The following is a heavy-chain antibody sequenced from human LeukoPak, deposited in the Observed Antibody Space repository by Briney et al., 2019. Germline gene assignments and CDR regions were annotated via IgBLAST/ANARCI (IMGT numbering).Heavy chain of an antibody. CDR2: IYYSGST. J-gene: IGHJ4*02. CDR3: ARQALDIVVVPAAIWYFDY. D-gene: IGHD2-2*01. CDR1: GGSISSSSYY. V-gene: IGHV4-39*01. Sequence: PSETLSLTCTVSGGSISSSSYYWGWIRQPPGKGLEWIGSIYYSGSTYYNPSLKSRVTISVDTSKNQFSLKLSSVTAADTAVYYCARQALDIVVVPAAIWYFDYWGQGTLVTVSS.